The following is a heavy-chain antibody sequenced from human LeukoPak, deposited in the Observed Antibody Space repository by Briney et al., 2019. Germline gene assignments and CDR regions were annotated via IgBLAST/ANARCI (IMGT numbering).Heavy chain of an antibody. Sequence: SETLSLTCAVYGGSFSGYYWSWIRQPPGKGLEWIGEINHSGSTNYNPSLKSRVTISVDTSKNQFSLKLSSVTAADTAVYYCARDPYPPGYSSSWYEAFDIWGQGTMVTVSS. J-gene: IGHJ3*02. CDR2: INHSGST. V-gene: IGHV4-34*01. CDR3: ARDPYPPGYSSSWYEAFDI. D-gene: IGHD6-13*01. CDR1: GGSFSGYY.